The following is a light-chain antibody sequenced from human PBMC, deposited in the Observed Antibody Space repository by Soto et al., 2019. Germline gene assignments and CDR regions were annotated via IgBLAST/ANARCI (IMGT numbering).Light chain of an antibody. CDR1: QSVSSN. J-gene: IGKJ4*01. Sequence: EIVMTQSPATLSVSPGERATLSCRASQSVSSNLAWYQQKPGQAPRLLIYGASTRATGIPARFSGSGSGTDFTLTISRLEPEDFAVYYCQQYGNSPPLTFGGGTKVEIK. CDR3: QQYGNSPPLT. CDR2: GAS. V-gene: IGKV3-15*01.